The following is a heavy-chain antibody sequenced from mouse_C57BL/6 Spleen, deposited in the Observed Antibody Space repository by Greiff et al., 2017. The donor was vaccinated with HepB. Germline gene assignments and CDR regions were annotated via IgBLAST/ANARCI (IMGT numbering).Heavy chain of an antibody. Sequence: QVQLKQPGAELVKPGASVKMSCKASGYTFTSYWINWVKQRPGQGLEWIGDIYPGSGSTNYNEKFKSKATLTVDTSSSTAYMQLSSLTSEDSAVYYCSRGNGSRGRYFDYWGQGTTLTVSS. D-gene: IGHD1-1*01. CDR2: IYPGSGST. CDR1: GYTFTSYW. V-gene: IGHV1-55*01. CDR3: SRGNGSRGRYFDY. J-gene: IGHJ2*01.